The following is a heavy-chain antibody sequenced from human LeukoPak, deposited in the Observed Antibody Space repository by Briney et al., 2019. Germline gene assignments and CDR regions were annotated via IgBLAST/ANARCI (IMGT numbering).Heavy chain of an antibody. J-gene: IGHJ4*02. CDR3: ASDPYLANFWTGYPHY. CDR1: GFNLSNSW. D-gene: IGHD3/OR15-3a*01. Sequence: PGGSLRLSCAASGFNLSNSWMHWVRQAPGKALVWVSRINSDGTTTYYAHSVQRRFTISRDNANNTLSLQTNSLRLEDTALYYCASDPYLANFWTGYPHYWGQGTLVTVSS. V-gene: IGHV3-74*01. CDR2: INSDGTTT.